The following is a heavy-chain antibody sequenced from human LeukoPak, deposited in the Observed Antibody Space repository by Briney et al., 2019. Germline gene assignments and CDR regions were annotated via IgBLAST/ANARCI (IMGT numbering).Heavy chain of an antibody. V-gene: IGHV3-53*01. Sequence: PGGSLRLSCAASGFTVSSNYMSWVRQAPGKGLEWVSVIYSGGSTYYADSVKGRFTISRDNSKNTLYLQMNSLRAEYTAVYYCATQPYSSGWYYFDYWGQGTLVTVSS. CDR1: GFTVSSNY. J-gene: IGHJ4*02. CDR2: IYSGGST. CDR3: ATQPYSSGWYYFDY. D-gene: IGHD6-19*01.